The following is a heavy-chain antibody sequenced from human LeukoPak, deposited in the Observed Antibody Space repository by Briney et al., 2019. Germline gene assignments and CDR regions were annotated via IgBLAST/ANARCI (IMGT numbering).Heavy chain of an antibody. CDR1: GFTFSSYG. D-gene: IGHD2-2*01. J-gene: IGHJ4*02. CDR2: IQYDGSIE. CDR3: ARYQLLSPYYFDF. V-gene: IGHV3-30*02. Sequence: PGGSLRLSCTASGFTFSSYGMHWVRQAPGRGLEWVAAIQYDGSIEYYADSVKGRFTISRDQSKNTLFLQVNSLRAEDTAVYYCARYQLLSPYYFDFWGQGTLVTVSS.